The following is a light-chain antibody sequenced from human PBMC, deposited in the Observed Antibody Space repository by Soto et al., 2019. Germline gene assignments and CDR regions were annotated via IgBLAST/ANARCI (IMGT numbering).Light chain of an antibody. V-gene: IGKV3-15*01. J-gene: IGKJ1*01. Sequence: EIVMRQSPATRSVSPGERATLSCRASQSVSSDLAWYQQKPGQAPRLLIYGASSRATGIPARFSGSGSGTEFALTISSLESEDYAVYYCQQCNNWPRTFGQGTKVDI. CDR2: GAS. CDR1: QSVSSD. CDR3: QQCNNWPRT.